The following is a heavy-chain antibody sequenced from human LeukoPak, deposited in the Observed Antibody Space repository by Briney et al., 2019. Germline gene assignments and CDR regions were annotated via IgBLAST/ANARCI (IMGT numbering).Heavy chain of an antibody. V-gene: IGHV4-39*01. J-gene: IGHJ4*02. CDR1: GGSISSSSYY. Sequence: KPSETLSLTCTVSGGSISSSSYYWGWIRQPPGKGLEWIGSIYYSGSTYYNPSLKSRVTISVDTSKKQFSLKLSSVTAADTAVYYCARFQWLAYYFDYWGQGTLVTVSS. CDR3: ARFQWLAYYFDY. D-gene: IGHD6-19*01. CDR2: IYYSGST.